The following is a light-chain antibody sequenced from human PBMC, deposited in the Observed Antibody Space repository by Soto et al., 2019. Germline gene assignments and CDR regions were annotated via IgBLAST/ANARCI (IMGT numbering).Light chain of an antibody. CDR3: QQYHIYSWT. Sequence: DIQMTQSPSTLSASLGDRVTITCRASQSIGSWLAWYQQKPGKAPKLLIYDASSLESGVPSRFSGGGSGTEFTLTISSLQPDDFATYYCQQYHIYSWTFGQGTKVDI. CDR2: DAS. CDR1: QSIGSW. V-gene: IGKV1-5*01. J-gene: IGKJ1*01.